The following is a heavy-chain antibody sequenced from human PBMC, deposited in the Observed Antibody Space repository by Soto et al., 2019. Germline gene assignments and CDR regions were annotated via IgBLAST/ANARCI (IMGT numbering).Heavy chain of an antibody. CDR1: GGSISSYY. Sequence: QVQLQESGPGLIKPSETLSLTCTVSGGSISSYYWSWIRQPPGKGLEWIGYIYHSGSTYNPSIKSRVTISVDTSKNQFSLKLSSVTAADTAVYFCARDTTSGSYWDYWGQGTLVTVSS. J-gene: IGHJ4*02. CDR2: IYHSGST. D-gene: IGHD1-26*01. CDR3: ARDTTSGSYWDY. V-gene: IGHV4-59*01.